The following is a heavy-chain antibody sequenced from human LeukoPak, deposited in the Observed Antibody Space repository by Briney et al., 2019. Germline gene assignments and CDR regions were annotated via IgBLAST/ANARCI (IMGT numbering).Heavy chain of an antibody. CDR2: IYHSGST. Sequence: PSETLSLTCTVSGYSISSGYYWGWIRQPPGKGLEWIGSIYHSGSTYYNPSLKSRVTISVDTSKNQFSLKLSSVTAADTAVHYCAREFVGAKSAGVGNWGQGTLVTVSS. D-gene: IGHD1-26*01. CDR1: GYSISSGYY. V-gene: IGHV4-38-2*02. CDR3: AREFVGAKSAGVGN. J-gene: IGHJ4*02.